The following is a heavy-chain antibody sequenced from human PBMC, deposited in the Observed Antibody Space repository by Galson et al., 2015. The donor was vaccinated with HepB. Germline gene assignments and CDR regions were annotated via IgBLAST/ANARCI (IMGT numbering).Heavy chain of an antibody. D-gene: IGHD2-15*01. J-gene: IGHJ4*02. CDR3: ARSGHLDGRGFF. V-gene: IGHV3-49*03. CDR1: GFTFGEYV. CDR2: IRSKTYGGTT. Sequence: SLRLSCAASGFTFGEYVMSWFRQAPGKGLEWVGLIRSKTYGGTTEYAASVKGRFTISRDDSRSLAYLQMNSLKIEDTAVYHCARSGHLDGRGFFWGQGTLVTVSP.